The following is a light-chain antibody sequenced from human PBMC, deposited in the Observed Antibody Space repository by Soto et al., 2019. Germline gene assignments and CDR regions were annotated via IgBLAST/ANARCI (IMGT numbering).Light chain of an antibody. CDR3: QQYGTSPFT. CDR2: GAS. CDR1: QSVSSSY. J-gene: IGKJ2*01. V-gene: IGKV3-20*01. Sequence: EIVLTQSPGTLSLSPGERATLSCRASQSVSSSYLAWYQQKPGQAPRLLIYGASSRATGIPDRFSGSGSGTTFTLVISRLEPEDFAVYYCQQYGTSPFTFGQGTKVEI.